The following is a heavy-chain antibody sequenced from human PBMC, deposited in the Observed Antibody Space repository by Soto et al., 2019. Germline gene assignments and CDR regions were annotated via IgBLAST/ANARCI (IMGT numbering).Heavy chain of an antibody. V-gene: IGHV4-31*03. CDR3: ARDLLSEGSFDL. J-gene: IGHJ2*01. D-gene: IGHD1-26*01. CDR1: GGSISSGGYY. CDR2: IYYSGST. Sequence: SETLSLTCTVSGGSISSGGYYWSWIRQHPGKGLEWIGYIYYSGSTYYNPSLKSRVTISVDTSKNQFSLKLSSVTAADPAVYYCARDLLSEGSFDLWGRGTLVTVSS.